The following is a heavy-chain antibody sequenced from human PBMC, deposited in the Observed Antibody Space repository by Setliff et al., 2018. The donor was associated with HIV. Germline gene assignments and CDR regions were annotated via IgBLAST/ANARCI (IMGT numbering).Heavy chain of an antibody. CDR2: VYYLGNT. D-gene: IGHD1-26*01. CDR3: ARGQWEGLHAYFFDV. Sequence: LSLTCLVSHYSISDSYYWGWVRQPPGKGLEWIGTVYYLGNTYHNPSLRSRLPLSIDRSHQSFSFQLTSVSAADTAMYYCARGQWEGLHAYFFDVWGHGMLVTVSS. V-gene: IGHV4-38-2*01. CDR1: HYSISDSYY. J-gene: IGHJ4*01.